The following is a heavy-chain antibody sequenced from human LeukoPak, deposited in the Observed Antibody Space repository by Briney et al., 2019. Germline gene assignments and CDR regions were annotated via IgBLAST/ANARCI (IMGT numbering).Heavy chain of an antibody. V-gene: IGHV3-21*01. D-gene: IGHD3-3*02. CDR1: GFTFSSCG. CDR3: AREEHYPYFDY. J-gene: IGHJ4*02. Sequence: GGSLRLSCAASGFTFSSCGMHWVRQAPGKGLEWVSSISSSSSYIYYADSVKGRFTISRDNAKNSLYLQMNSLRAEDTAVYYCAREEHYPYFDYWGQGTLVTVSS. CDR2: ISSSSSYI.